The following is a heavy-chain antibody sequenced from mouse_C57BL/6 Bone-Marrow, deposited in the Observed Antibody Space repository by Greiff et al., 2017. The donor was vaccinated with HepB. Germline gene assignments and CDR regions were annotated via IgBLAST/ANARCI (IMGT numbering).Heavy chain of an antibody. Sequence: EVHLVESGGGLVKPGGSLKLSCAASGFTFSDYGMHWVRQAPEKGLELVAYISSGSSTIYYADTVKGRFTISRDNAKNTLFLQMTSLRSEDTAMYYCARGVLRRFDYWGQGTTLTVSS. CDR2: ISSGSSTI. CDR3: ARGVLRRFDY. D-gene: IGHD1-1*01. V-gene: IGHV5-17*01. J-gene: IGHJ2*01. CDR1: GFTFSDYG.